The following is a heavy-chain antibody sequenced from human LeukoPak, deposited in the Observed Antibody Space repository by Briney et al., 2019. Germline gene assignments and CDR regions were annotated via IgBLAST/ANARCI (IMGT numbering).Heavy chain of an antibody. Sequence: SVKVSCKASGYTFTSYGISWVRQAPGQGLEWMGGIIPIFGTANYAQKFQGRVTITADESTSTAYMELSSLRSEDTAVYYCALYYYDSSGYYPGPFAYWGQGTLVTVSS. CDR1: GYTFTSYG. V-gene: IGHV1-69*13. CDR2: IIPIFGTA. CDR3: ALYYYDSSGYYPGPFAY. J-gene: IGHJ4*02. D-gene: IGHD3-22*01.